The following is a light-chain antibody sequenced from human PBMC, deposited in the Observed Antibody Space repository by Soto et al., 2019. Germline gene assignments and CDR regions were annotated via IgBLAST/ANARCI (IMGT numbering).Light chain of an antibody. J-gene: IGLJ2*01. CDR3: SSHAGSNNLGV. CDR1: SSDGDGYNY. V-gene: IGLV2-8*01. Sequence: QSALTQPPSASGSPGPSVTISCTGTSSDGDGYNYVSWYQPHTGKAPKLMIYEVSKRPSGVPDRFSGSKSGTTASLTVSGFQAEDEADSYCSSHAGSNNLGVFGGGTKLTVL. CDR2: EVS.